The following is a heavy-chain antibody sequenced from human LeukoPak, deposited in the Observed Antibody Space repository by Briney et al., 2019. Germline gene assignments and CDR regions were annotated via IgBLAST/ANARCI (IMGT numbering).Heavy chain of an antibody. V-gene: IGHV3-49*04. D-gene: IGHD2-8*01. J-gene: IGHJ5*02. CDR2: IRTRPHGGTT. CDR1: GFTFGDFA. CDR3: TRGDGTGVP. Sequence: PGRSLRLSCIASGFTFGDFAMSWVRQAPGKGLEWLGFIRTRPHGGTTEYAASVKARFTISRDDSKSIAYLQMNSLKTEDTAVYYCTRGDGTGVPWGQGTLVTVSS.